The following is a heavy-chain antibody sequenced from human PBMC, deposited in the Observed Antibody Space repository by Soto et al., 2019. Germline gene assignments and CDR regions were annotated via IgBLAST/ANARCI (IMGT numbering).Heavy chain of an antibody. CDR3: ARGGGFYGTNRYYYGMDV. D-gene: IGHD1-1*01. Sequence: QVQLVQSGAEVKKPGSSVKVSCKASGGTFSSYAISWVRQAPGQGLEWMGGIIPIFGTANYAQKFQGRVTILGDXXTXTXXRELRSLRSEDTAVYDCARGGGFYGTNRYYYGMDVWGQGTTVTVSS. CDR2: IIPIFGTA. V-gene: IGHV1-69*12. CDR1: GGTFSSYA. J-gene: IGHJ6*02.